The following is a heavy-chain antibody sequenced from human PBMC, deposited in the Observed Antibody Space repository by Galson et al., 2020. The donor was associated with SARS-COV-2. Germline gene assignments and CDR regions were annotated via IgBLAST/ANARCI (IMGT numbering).Heavy chain of an antibody. CDR1: GFTFDDYA. CDR3: AKEPTPYYYYMDV. J-gene: IGHJ6*03. CDR2: ISWNSGNI. V-gene: IGHV3-9*01. Sequence: SLKISCAASGFTFDDYAMHWVRQAPGKGLEWVSGISWNSGNIGYADSVKGRFTISRDNAKNSLYLQMNSLRAEDTALYYCAKEPTPYYYYMDVWGKGTTVTVSS.